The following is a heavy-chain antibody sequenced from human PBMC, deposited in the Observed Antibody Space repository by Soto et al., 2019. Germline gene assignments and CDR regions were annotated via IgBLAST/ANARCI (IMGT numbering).Heavy chain of an antibody. D-gene: IGHD5-12*01. CDR2: INHSGST. Sequence: SSETLSLTCAVYGGSFSGYYWSWIRQPPGKGLEWIGEINHSGSTNYNPSLKSRVTISVDTSKNQFSLKLSSVTAADTAVYYCARIGDPTIAVDYWGQGTLVTVSS. CDR1: GGSFSGYY. V-gene: IGHV4-34*01. J-gene: IGHJ4*02. CDR3: ARIGDPTIAVDY.